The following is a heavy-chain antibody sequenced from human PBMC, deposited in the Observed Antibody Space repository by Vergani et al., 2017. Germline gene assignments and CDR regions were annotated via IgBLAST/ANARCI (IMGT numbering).Heavy chain of an antibody. V-gene: IGHV3-11*04. J-gene: IGHJ4*02. Sequence: QLQESGPGLVKPSATLSLTCSVSGASIRSSNYYWGWIRQPPGKGLEWVSYISSSSSTIYYADSVKGRFTISRDNAKNSLYLQMNSLRAEDTAVYYCARDRAKGSSGWYDGYWGQGTLVTVSS. CDR3: ARDRAKGSSGWYDGY. D-gene: IGHD6-19*01. CDR1: GASIRSSNYY. CDR2: ISSSSSTI.